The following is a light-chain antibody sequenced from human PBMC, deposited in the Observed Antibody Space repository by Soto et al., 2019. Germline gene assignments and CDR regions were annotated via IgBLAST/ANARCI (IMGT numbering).Light chain of an antibody. Sequence: EIVLTQSPGTLSLSPGERATLSCRASQSVSSSYLAWYQQKPGQAPRLRIYGASSRAIGIPDRFSGSGSGTDFTLTISRLEPEEFAVYYCQQYGSSPPWTFGQGTKVDIK. CDR3: QQYGSSPPWT. CDR2: GAS. CDR1: QSVSSSY. V-gene: IGKV3-20*01. J-gene: IGKJ1*01.